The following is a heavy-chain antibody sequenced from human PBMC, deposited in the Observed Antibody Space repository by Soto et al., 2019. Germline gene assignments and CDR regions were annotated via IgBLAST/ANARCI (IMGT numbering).Heavy chain of an antibody. CDR3: AKDIDYYYGIDV. D-gene: IGHD3-16*02. J-gene: IGHJ6*02. CDR2: ISYDGSNK. V-gene: IGHV3-30*18. CDR1: GITFSSYG. Sequence: QRHSCAASGITFSSYGVHWVRQAPGKGLELVAVISYDGSNKYYADSVKGRFTISRDNSKKTLYLQMNSLRAEDTAVYYCAKDIDYYYGIDVWGQATTVTV.